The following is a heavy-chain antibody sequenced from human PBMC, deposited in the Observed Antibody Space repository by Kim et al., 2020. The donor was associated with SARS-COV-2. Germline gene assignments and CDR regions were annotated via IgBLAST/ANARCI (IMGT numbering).Heavy chain of an antibody. D-gene: IGHD3-16*02. J-gene: IGHJ4*02. Sequence: GGSLRLSCAASGFTFSIFGMHWVRQAPGKRLEWVAVILYDGSSKYYADSVKGRFTISRDNSNNTMYLEMNNLRAEDTAVCYCAKESPRYYDYVWGTYRLDSWGQGALVTVSS. CDR2: ILYDGSSK. V-gene: IGHV3-33*06. CDR1: GFTFSIFG. CDR3: AKESPRYYDYVWGTYRLDS.